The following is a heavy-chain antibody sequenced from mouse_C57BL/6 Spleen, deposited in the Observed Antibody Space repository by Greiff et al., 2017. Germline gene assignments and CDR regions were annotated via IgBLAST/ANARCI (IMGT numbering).Heavy chain of an antibody. D-gene: IGHD1-1*01. CDR3: ARWRYGSSSAWFAY. V-gene: IGHV1-42*01. J-gene: IGHJ3*01. Sequence: VQLQQSGPELVKPGASVKISCKASGYSFTGYYMNWVKQSPEKSLEWIGEINPSTGGTTYNQKFKAKATLTVDKSSSTAYMQLKSLTSEDSAVYYCARWRYGSSSAWFAYWGQGTLVTVSA. CDR2: INPSTGGT. CDR1: GYSFTGYY.